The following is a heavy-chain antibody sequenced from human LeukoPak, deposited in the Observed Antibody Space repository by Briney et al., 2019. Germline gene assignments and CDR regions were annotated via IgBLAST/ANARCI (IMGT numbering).Heavy chain of an antibody. D-gene: IGHD6-19*01. J-gene: IGHJ5*02. CDR3: ARGRGSGHKENWFDP. CDR1: VYTFTTYD. Sequence: ASVNLSFKASVYTFTTYDINWVRHATGQGLEWMGWMNPNSGNTGYTQKFQGRVTMTRNTSISTAYMELRSLRCEDTAVYYCARGRGSGHKENWFDPWGQGTLVTVSS. CDR2: MNPNSGNT. V-gene: IGHV1-8*01.